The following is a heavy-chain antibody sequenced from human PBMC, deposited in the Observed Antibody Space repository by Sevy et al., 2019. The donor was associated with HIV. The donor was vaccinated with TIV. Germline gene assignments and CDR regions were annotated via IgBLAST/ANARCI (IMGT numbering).Heavy chain of an antibody. Sequence: SETLSLICTVSGGSISDYYYNWIRQAAGKRLEWIGGVYTSGRTTYNPSLKSRVTMSIDASKNQFSLNLSSVTAADTAVYYCASLDGAWGQGTLVTVSS. D-gene: IGHD3-10*01. CDR2: VYTSGRT. J-gene: IGHJ5*02. V-gene: IGHV4-4*07. CDR3: ASLDGA. CDR1: GGSISDYY.